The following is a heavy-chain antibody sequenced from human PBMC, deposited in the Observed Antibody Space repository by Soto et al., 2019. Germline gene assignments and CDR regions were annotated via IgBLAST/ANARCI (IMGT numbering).Heavy chain of an antibody. V-gene: IGHV1-69*13. CDR3: ARSPADSTGYKYYFDY. Sequence: GASVKVSCKASGDTFSTYAITWVRQAPGQGLECMGGIIPILAAPIYAQKFQDRVTITADESTGTVYMEMSSLRSDDTAVYYCARSPADSTGYKYYFDYWGQGTLVTVSS. CDR2: IIPILAAP. CDR1: GDTFSTYA. J-gene: IGHJ4*02. D-gene: IGHD3-22*01.